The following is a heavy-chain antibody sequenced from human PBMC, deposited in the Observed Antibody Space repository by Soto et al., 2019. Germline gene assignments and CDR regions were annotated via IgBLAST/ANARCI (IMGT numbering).Heavy chain of an antibody. CDR1: VFTFSSYA. Sequence: GGSLSLSCAASVFTFSSYAMSWVRQAPGKGLEWVSAISGSGGSTYYADSVKGRFTICRDNSKNTLYLQMNSLRAEDTAVYYCAKVGVAPSLITMIVVDQYYFDYWGQGTLVTVSS. V-gene: IGHV3-23*01. CDR3: AKVGVAPSLITMIVVDQYYFDY. D-gene: IGHD3-22*01. CDR2: ISGSGGST. J-gene: IGHJ4*02.